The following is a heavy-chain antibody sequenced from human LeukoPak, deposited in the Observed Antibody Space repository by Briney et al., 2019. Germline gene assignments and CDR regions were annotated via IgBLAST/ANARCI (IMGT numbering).Heavy chain of an antibody. D-gene: IGHD3-10*01. CDR1: GFTFSSYS. CDR3: ARDMYYGSGTPMQYGMDV. V-gene: IGHV3-21*04. J-gene: IGHJ6*02. CDR2: ISSSSSYI. Sequence: NLGGSLRLSCAASGFTFSSYSMNWVRQAPGKGLEWVSSISSSSSYIYYADSVKGRFTISRDNAKNSLYLQMNSLRAEDTALYYCARDMYYGSGTPMQYGMDVWGQGTTVTVSS.